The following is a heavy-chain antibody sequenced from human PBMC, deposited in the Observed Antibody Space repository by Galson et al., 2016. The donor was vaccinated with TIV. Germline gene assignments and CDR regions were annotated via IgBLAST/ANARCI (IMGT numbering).Heavy chain of an antibody. CDR3: ARDRVVGATYYNYYYGMDV. V-gene: IGHV3-66*02. Sequence: SLRLSCAASGLTVNNNYMTWVRQAPGKGLEWVSVIYGGGDTYYADSVRGRFTISRDNSKDILYLHMNGLGADDTAVYYCARDRVVGATYYNYYYGMDVWGRGTTVTVFS. CDR1: GLTVNNNY. D-gene: IGHD2-15*01. CDR2: IYGGGDT. J-gene: IGHJ6*02.